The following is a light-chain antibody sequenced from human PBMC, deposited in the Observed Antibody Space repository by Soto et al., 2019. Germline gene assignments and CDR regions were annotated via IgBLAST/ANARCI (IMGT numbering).Light chain of an antibody. CDR3: QQHQTYST. CDR2: QAS. CDR1: QSISVW. Sequence: DIQMTQSPAALSASVLNRVTITCRASQSISVWLAWYQQKPGKAPNLLIYQASRLESGVPSRFSGSGSGTEFTLTISSLQPDDFATYYCQQHQTYSTFGQGTKVDIK. V-gene: IGKV1-5*03. J-gene: IGKJ1*01.